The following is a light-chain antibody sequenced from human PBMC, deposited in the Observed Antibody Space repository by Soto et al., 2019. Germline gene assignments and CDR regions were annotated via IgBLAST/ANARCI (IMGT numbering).Light chain of an antibody. Sequence: EIVMTQSPATLSVSPGERATLSCRASQSVSSNLAWYQQKPGQAPRLLIYGASTRATGIPARFSGSGSGTEFTLTIRSLQSEDFAVYYRQQYNNWPPTWTFGQGTKVEIK. CDR1: QSVSSN. J-gene: IGKJ1*01. V-gene: IGKV3-15*01. CDR3: QQYNNWPPTWT. CDR2: GAS.